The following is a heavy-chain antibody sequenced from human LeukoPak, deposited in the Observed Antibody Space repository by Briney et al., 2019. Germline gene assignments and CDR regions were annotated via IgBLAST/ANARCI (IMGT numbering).Heavy chain of an antibody. CDR1: GGTFSSYA. J-gene: IGHJ6*04. CDR3: AARFYDILTGNYYYGMDV. Sequence: SVKVSCKASGGTFSSYAISWVRQAPGQGLEWMGGIIPIFGTANYAQKFQGRVTITADKSTSTAYMELSSLRSEDTAVYSCAARFYDILTGNYYYGMDVWGKGTTVTVSS. D-gene: IGHD3-9*01. V-gene: IGHV1-69*06. CDR2: IIPIFGTA.